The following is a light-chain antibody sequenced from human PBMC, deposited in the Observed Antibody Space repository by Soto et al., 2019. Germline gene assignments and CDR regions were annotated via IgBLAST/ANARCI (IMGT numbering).Light chain of an antibody. CDR1: QSVSSSY. CDR3: QQYGSPGT. CDR2: AAS. J-gene: IGKJ1*01. Sequence: EILMTQSPATLSLSPGERATLSWRASQSVSSSYLAWYQQKPGPAPRLLIYAASNRATGPPDRFSGGGSGTDFTLTISRLEPEDFAVYYRQQYGSPGTFGHGTKVDTK. V-gene: IGKV3-20*01.